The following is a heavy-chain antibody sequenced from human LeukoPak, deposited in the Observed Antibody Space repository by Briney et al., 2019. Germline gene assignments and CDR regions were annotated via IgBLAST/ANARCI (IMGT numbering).Heavy chain of an antibody. CDR2: INTDGSST. CDR1: GFTFSYYW. Sequence: GGSLRLSCAASGFTFSYYWMHWVRQAPGKGLVWVSRINTDGSSTTYADSVKGRFTISRDNAKNTLYLQMNSLRAEDTAVYYCARDPGITIFGVVIPYYFDYWGQGTLVTVSS. D-gene: IGHD3-3*01. J-gene: IGHJ4*02. V-gene: IGHV3-74*01. CDR3: ARDPGITIFGVVIPYYFDY.